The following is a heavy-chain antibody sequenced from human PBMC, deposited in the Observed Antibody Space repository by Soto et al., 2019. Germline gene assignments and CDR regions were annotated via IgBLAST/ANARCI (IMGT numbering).Heavy chain of an antibody. CDR2: INPYNGNT. V-gene: IGHV1-18*01. Sequence: QVQLVQSGAEVKMPGASVKVSCKASGYTFTSYGIIWVRQAPGQGLEWMGWINPYNGNTKYAQKLQGRVTMTTDTSTSTAYMALRSLRSDDTAVYYCAKGAGWEPQYYFDYWGQGTLVTVSS. D-gene: IGHD1-26*01. J-gene: IGHJ4*02. CDR3: AKGAGWEPQYYFDY. CDR1: GYTFTSYG.